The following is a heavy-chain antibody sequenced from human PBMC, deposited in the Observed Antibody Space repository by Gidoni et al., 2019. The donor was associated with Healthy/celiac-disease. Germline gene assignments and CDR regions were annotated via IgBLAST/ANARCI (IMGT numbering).Heavy chain of an antibody. CDR3: IPGYSSGWYGNFQH. D-gene: IGHD6-19*01. J-gene: IGHJ1*01. CDR1: GFPFRGSA. CDR2: IRSKANSYAT. V-gene: IGHV3-73*01. Sequence: EVQLVASGGGLVQPGGSLKLSCAASGFPFRGSAMHWVRQASGKGLEWVGRIRSKANSYATAYAASVKGRFTISRDDSKNTAYLQMNSLKTEDTAVYYCIPGYSSGWYGNFQHWGQGTLVTVSS.